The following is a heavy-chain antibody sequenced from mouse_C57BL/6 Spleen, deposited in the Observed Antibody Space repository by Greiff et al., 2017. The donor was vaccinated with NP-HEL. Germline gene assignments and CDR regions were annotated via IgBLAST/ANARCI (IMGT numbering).Heavy chain of an antibody. D-gene: IGHD2-1*01. CDR3: ASPSTMVTPYWYFDV. CDR1: GYTFTSYT. Sequence: QVQLQQSGAELARPGASVKMSCKASGYTFTSYTMHWVKQRPGQGLEWIGYINPSSGYTKYNQKFKDKATLTADKSSSTAYMQLSSLTSEDSAVYYCASPSTMVTPYWYFDVWGTGTTVTVSS. CDR2: INPSSGYT. V-gene: IGHV1-4*01. J-gene: IGHJ1*03.